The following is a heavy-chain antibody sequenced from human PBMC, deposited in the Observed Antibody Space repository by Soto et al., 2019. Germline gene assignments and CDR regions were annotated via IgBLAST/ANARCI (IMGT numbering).Heavy chain of an antibody. CDR3: ARGTRTYCGGDCYRIDY. CDR1: GGSFSGYY. Sequence: QVQLQHWGAGLLKPSETLSLTCAVYGGSFSGYYWSWIRQPPGKGLEWIGEINHSGSTNYNPSLKSRVTISVDTSKNQFSLKLSSVTAADTAVYYCARGTRTYCGGDCYRIDYWGQGTLVTVSS. V-gene: IGHV4-34*01. J-gene: IGHJ4*02. CDR2: INHSGST. D-gene: IGHD2-21*02.